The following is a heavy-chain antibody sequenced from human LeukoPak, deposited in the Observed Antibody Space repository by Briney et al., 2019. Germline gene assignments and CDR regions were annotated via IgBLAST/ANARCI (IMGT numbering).Heavy chain of an antibody. D-gene: IGHD6-19*01. V-gene: IGHV7-4-1*02. J-gene: IGHJ5*02. CDR2: INTNTGNP. CDR3: AREIAVAGIDWFDP. Sequence: ASVKVSCKASGYTFTSYAMNWVRQAPGQGLEWMGWINTNTGNPTYAQGFTGRFVFSLDTSVSTAYLQISSLKAEDTAVYYCAREIAVAGIDWFDPWGQGTLVTVSS. CDR1: GYTFTSYA.